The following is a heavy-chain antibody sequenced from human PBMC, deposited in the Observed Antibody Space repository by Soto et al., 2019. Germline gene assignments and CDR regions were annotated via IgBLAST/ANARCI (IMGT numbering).Heavy chain of an antibody. CDR1: GGTSSSYA. CDR3: ARVEDVVVPAAIRTGHYYYGMDV. J-gene: IGHJ6*02. D-gene: IGHD2-2*02. V-gene: IGHV1-69*13. CDR2: IIPIFGTA. Sequence: SVKVSCKASGGTSSSYAISWVRQAPGQGLEWMGGIIPIFGTANYAQKFQGRVTITADESTSTAYMELSSLRSEDTAVYYCARVEDVVVPAAIRTGHYYYGMDVWGQGTTVTVSS.